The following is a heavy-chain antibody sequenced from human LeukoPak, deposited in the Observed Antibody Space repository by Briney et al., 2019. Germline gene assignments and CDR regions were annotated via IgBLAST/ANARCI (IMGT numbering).Heavy chain of an antibody. CDR1: GYTFTCYY. J-gene: IGHJ4*02. CDR3: ARADVDTAMVPLY. Sequence: ASVKVSCKATGYTFTCYYMHWVRQAPGQGREWMGWINPNSGGTNYAQKFQGRVTMTSDTPISTAYMELSRLRSDDTAVYYCARADVDTAMVPLYWGQGTLVTVSS. V-gene: IGHV1-2*02. D-gene: IGHD5-18*01. CDR2: INPNSGGT.